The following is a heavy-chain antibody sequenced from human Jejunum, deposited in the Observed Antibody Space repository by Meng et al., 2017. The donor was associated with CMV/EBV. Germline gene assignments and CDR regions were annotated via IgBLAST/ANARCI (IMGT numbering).Heavy chain of an antibody. V-gene: IGHV3-48*03. CDR1: SYE. J-gene: IGHJ4*02. CDR3: ARGRDCSRANCYLPYYSDK. Sequence: SYEISWVRQAPGKGLEWVSYISSSGTSIFYAGSVKGRFTISRDNAKNSLFLQMDSLRAEDTAIYYCARGRDCSRANCYLPYYSDKWGQGTLVTVSS. CDR2: ISSSGTSI. D-gene: IGHD2-2*01.